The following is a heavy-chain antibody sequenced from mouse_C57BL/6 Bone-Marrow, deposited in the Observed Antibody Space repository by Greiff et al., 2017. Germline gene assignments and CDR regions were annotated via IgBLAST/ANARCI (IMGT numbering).Heavy chain of an antibody. CDR2: IHPNSGST. CDR1: GYTFTSYW. CDR3: ARFYYYGSSRAWFAY. D-gene: IGHD1-1*01. Sequence: QVQLQQPGAELVKPGASVKLSCKASGYTFTSYWMHWVKQRPGQGPEWIGMIHPNSGSTNYNEKFKSKATLTVDKSSSTAYMQLSSLTSEDSAVYYCARFYYYGSSRAWFAYWGQGTLVTVSA. V-gene: IGHV1-64*01. J-gene: IGHJ3*01.